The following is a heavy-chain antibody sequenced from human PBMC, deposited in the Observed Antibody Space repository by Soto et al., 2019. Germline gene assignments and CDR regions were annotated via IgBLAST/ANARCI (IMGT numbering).Heavy chain of an antibody. J-gene: IGHJ6*02. D-gene: IGHD5-12*01. CDR2: IIPIFATA. CDR1: EDTFSSYA. Sequence: QVQLVQSGAEVKKPGSAVKVSCKASEDTFSSYAISWVRQAPGQGLEWMGGIIPIFATAKYAQKFQGRVTITADESTSTAYMELSSLRPEDTAVYYCAKGGLQFLRSPGRAMDVWGQGTTVTVSS. V-gene: IGHV1-69*13. CDR3: AKGGLQFLRSPGRAMDV.